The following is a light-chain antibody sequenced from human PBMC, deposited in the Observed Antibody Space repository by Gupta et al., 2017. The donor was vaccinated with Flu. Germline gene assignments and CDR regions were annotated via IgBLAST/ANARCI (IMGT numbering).Light chain of an antibody. J-gene: IGLJ3*02. Sequence: QSALTQPAPVSASPGQPITISCTGTSSDVVGFNYVSWYQQHPGTAPKLIMYEVSNRPSGVPNRFSGSKSGNTASLNITGLRTEDEADYYCSSYKSSSTPVVFGGGTKLTVL. V-gene: IGLV2-14*01. CDR3: SSYKSSSTPVV. CDR2: EVS. CDR1: SSDVVGFNY.